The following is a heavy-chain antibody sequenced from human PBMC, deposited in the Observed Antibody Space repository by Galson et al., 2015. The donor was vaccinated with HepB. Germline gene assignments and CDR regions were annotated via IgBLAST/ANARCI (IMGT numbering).Heavy chain of an antibody. Sequence: SVKVSCKASGFTFTSSAMQWVRQARGQRLEWIGWIVVGSGNTNYAQKFQERVTITRDMSTSTAYMELSSLRSENTAVYYCAALGSSAAANPHYYGMDVWGQGTTVTVSS. J-gene: IGHJ6*02. V-gene: IGHV1-58*02. CDR1: GFTFTSSA. D-gene: IGHD6-13*01. CDR2: IVVGSGNT. CDR3: AALGSSAAANPHYYGMDV.